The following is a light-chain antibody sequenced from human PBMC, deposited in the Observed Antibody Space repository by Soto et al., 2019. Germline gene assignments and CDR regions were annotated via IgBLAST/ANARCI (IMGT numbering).Light chain of an antibody. V-gene: IGLV7-46*01. CDR2: DTS. J-gene: IGLJ7*01. Sequence: QTVLTQEPSLTVSPGGTVTLTCGSSTGDVTNGRWPYWFQQRPGQVPRTLIHDTSNKHPWTPARFSGSLLGGKAALTLWGAQTEDEAVYYCLLFYDGVAVFGGGTQLTVL. CDR1: TGDVTNGRW. CDR3: LLFYDGVAV.